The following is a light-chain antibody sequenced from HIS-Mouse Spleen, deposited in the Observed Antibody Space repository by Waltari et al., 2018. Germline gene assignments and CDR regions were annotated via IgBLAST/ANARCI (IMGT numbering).Light chain of an antibody. J-gene: IGLJ1*01. Sequence: QSALTQPPSVSGSPGQSVTISCTGTSSAVGSYNRFSWYQQPPGTAPKLMLYEVSNRPSGVPDRFSGSKSGNTASLTISGLQAEDEADYYCSSYTSSSTVFGTGTKVTVL. CDR1: SSAVGSYNR. V-gene: IGLV2-18*02. CDR3: SSYTSSSTV. CDR2: EVS.